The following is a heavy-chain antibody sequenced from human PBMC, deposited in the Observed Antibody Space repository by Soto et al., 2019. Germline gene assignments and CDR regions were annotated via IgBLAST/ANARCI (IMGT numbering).Heavy chain of an antibody. CDR2: IYPGDSDT. Sequence: PGESLKISCKGSGYSFTSYWIGWVRQMPGKGLEWMGVIYPGDSDTRYSPSFQGQVTISADKSISTAYLQWSSLKAPDTAMYYRARHYVLWSGTDPDASGMGVWGQGTTVTVSS. J-gene: IGHJ6*02. CDR3: ARHYVLWSGTDPDASGMGV. V-gene: IGHV5-51*01. D-gene: IGHD3-3*01. CDR1: GYSFTSYW.